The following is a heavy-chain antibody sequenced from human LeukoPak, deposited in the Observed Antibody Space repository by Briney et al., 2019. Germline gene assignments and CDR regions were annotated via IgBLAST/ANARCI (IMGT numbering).Heavy chain of an antibody. CDR3: ARGEGYSYAPEYFDY. Sequence: GGSLRLSCAASGFTFSSYAMRWVRQAPGKGLEWVSAISGSGGSTYYADTVKGRFTISRDNSKNTLYLQMNILRAEDTAVYYCARGEGYSYAPEYFDYWGQRTLVTVSA. D-gene: IGHD5-18*01. V-gene: IGHV3-23*01. CDR1: GFTFSSYA. CDR2: ISGSGGST. J-gene: IGHJ4*02.